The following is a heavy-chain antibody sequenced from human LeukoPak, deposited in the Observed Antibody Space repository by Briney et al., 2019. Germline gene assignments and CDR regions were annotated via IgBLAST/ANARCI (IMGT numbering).Heavy chain of an antibody. Sequence: SETLSLTCTVSGGSISSGSYYWGWIRQPPGKGLEWIGSIYYSGSTYYNPSLKSRVTISVDTSKNQFSLKLSSVTAADTAVYYCARVVLGLWFGELDYWGQGTLVTVSS. CDR3: ARVVLGLWFGELDY. CDR2: IYYSGST. D-gene: IGHD3-10*01. V-gene: IGHV4-39*07. CDR1: GGSISSGSYY. J-gene: IGHJ4*02.